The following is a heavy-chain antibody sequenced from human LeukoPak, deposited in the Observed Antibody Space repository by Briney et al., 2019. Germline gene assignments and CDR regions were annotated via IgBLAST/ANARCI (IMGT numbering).Heavy chain of an antibody. J-gene: IGHJ6*03. Sequence: PSETLPLTCTVSGGSISSYYWSWIRQPPGKGLEWIGYIYYSGSTNYNPSLKSRVTISVDPSKNQFSLKLSSVTAADTAVYYCARASYYDFWSGYYRLSDYYYMDVWGKGTTVTVSS. V-gene: IGHV4-59*01. CDR1: GGSISSYY. CDR3: ARASYYDFWSGYYRLSDYYYMDV. D-gene: IGHD3-3*01. CDR2: IYYSGST.